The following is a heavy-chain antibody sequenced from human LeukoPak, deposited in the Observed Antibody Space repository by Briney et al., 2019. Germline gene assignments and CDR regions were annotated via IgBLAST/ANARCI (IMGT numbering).Heavy chain of an antibody. Sequence: GGSLRLSCSASGFTLTSYAMSWVRQGPGKGLEWVSVISDRGGSTYYADSVKGRFTISRDNSKNTLYLQMNSLRADDTAVYYCAKRRWLGGIGVADPFDYWGQGTLVTVSS. J-gene: IGHJ4*02. CDR3: AKRRWLGGIGVADPFDY. CDR1: GFTLTSYA. V-gene: IGHV3-23*01. D-gene: IGHD6-19*01. CDR2: ISDRGGST.